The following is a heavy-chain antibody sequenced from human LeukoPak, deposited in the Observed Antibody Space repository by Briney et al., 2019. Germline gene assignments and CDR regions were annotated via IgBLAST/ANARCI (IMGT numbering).Heavy chain of an antibody. CDR1: GFTFSSYS. V-gene: IGHV3-48*04. CDR2: ISSSSSTI. CDR3: ARMLASYYYMDV. Sequence: GGSLRLSCAASGFTFSSYSMNWVRQAPGKGLEWVSYISSSSSTIYYADSVKGRFTISRDNAKNSLYLRMNSLRAEDTAVYYCARMLASYYYMDVWGKGTTVTVSS. D-gene: IGHD3-10*02. J-gene: IGHJ6*03.